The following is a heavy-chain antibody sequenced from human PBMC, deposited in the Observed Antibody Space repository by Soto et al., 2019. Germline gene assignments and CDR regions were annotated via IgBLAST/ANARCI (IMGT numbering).Heavy chain of an antibody. CDR1: GGSISRSSYY. D-gene: IGHD3-10*01. CDR2: IYYSGNT. V-gene: IGHV4-39*01. CDR3: ARHNYGSGSTYFDY. Sequence: SETLSLTCTVSGGSISRSSYYWGWIRQPPGKGLEWIGNIYYSGNTYYNPSLQSRVTISVDTSKNHFSLKLTSATAADTAVYYFARHNYGSGSTYFDYWGQGTLVTVSS. J-gene: IGHJ4*02.